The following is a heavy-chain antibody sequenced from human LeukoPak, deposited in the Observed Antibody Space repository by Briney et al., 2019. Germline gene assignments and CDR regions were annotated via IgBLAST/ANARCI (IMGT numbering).Heavy chain of an antibody. J-gene: IGHJ6*02. D-gene: IGHD6-19*01. CDR1: GFTFSSYA. CDR2: ISGSGGST. V-gene: IGHV3-23*01. Sequence: PGGSLRLSCAASGFTFSSYAMSWVRQAPGKGLEWVSAISGSGGSTYYTESVKGRFTISRDNSKNTLNLQMNSLRAEDTAVYYCAKAYSSGWYRLGYGMDVWGQGTTVTVSS. CDR3: AKAYSSGWYRLGYGMDV.